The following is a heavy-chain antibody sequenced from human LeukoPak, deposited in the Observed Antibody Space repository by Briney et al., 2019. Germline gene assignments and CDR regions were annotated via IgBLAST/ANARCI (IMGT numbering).Heavy chain of an antibody. Sequence: SETLSLTCNVSGDYITTTNYYWAWIRRPPGKGLEWIASVFYSGTTYYNPSLKSRVVISMDTSRKQISLRLSSVTATDTAIYYCARRSRLYKHETTGYHDSWGQGTLVTVSS. CDR3: ARRSRLYKHETTGYHDS. J-gene: IGHJ4*02. CDR1: GDYITTTNYY. CDR2: VFYSGTT. D-gene: IGHD3-9*01. V-gene: IGHV4-39*01.